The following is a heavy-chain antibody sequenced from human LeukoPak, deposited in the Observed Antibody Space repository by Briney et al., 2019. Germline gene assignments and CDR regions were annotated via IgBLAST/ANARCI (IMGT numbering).Heavy chain of an antibody. CDR3: AKDIVVVPASISPPFYYYYGMDV. V-gene: IGHV3-30*18. Sequence: PGRSLRLSCAASGVTLSSYGMHWVRQAPGKGLEWVTVISYDGSNKYYADSVKGRFTISRDNSKNTLYLQMNSLRAEDTAVYYCAKDIVVVPASISPPFYYYYGMDVWGKGTTVTVSS. CDR2: ISYDGSNK. D-gene: IGHD2-2*01. CDR1: GVTLSSYG. J-gene: IGHJ6*04.